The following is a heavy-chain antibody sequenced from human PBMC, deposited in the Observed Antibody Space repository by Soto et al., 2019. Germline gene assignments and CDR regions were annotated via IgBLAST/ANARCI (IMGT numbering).Heavy chain of an antibody. CDR2: IHYSGST. Sequence: SETLSLTCTVSGGSISSYYWSWIRQPPGKGLEWIGYIHYSGSTNYNPSLKSRVTISVDTSKNQFSLKLSSVTAADTAVYYCARARTTVTTRGGAFDIWGQGTMVTVSS. J-gene: IGHJ3*02. CDR1: GGSISSYY. CDR3: ARARTTVTTRGGAFDI. V-gene: IGHV4-59*01. D-gene: IGHD4-17*01.